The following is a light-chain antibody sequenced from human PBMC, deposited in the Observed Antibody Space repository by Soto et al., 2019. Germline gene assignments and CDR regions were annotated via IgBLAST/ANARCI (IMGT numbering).Light chain of an antibody. V-gene: IGLV2-8*01. CDR2: EVS. CDR1: SSDVGGYNY. CDR3: SSYAGSLVV. Sequence: QSALTKPPSATGSPGQSVTISCTGTSSDVGGYNYVSWYQQHPGKAPKLMIYEVSKRPSGVPDRFSGSKSGNTASLTVYGLQAEDEADYYCSSYAGSLVVFGGGTKLTVL. J-gene: IGLJ2*01.